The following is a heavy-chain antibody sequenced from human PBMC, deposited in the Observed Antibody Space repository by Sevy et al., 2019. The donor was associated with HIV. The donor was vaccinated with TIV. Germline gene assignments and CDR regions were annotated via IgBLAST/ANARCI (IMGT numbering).Heavy chain of an antibody. J-gene: IGHJ4*02. CDR3: ASGLKDYYDSSGYYSISYYFDY. CDR1: GGSISSSSYY. D-gene: IGHD3-22*01. V-gene: IGHV4-39*01. CDR2: IYYSGST. Sequence: SETLSLTCTVSGGSISSSSYYWGWIRQPPGKGLEWIGSIYYSGSTYYHPSLKSRVTISVDTSKNQFSLKLSSVTAADTAVYYCASGLKDYYDSSGYYSISYYFDYWGQGTLVTVSS.